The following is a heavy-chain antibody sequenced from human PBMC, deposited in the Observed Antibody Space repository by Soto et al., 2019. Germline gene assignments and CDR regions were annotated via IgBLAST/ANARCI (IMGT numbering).Heavy chain of an antibody. CDR3: ARDRGSDYDSTSGYYYY. D-gene: IGHD3-22*01. V-gene: IGHV4-30-4*01. J-gene: IGHJ4*02. Sequence: QVQLQESGPRLVKPSQTLSLTCTVSGGSISNSDYYWTWIRQPPGKGLEWIGYIYSSGATSYNPSLESRATISRDTSKNQFSLRLSSVTAADTAVYYCARDRGSDYDSTSGYYYYWGQGTLVTVSS. CDR2: IYSSGAT. CDR1: GGSISNSDYY.